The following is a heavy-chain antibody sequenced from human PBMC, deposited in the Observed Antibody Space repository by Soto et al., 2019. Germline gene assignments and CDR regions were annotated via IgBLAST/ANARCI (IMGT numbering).Heavy chain of an antibody. Sequence: PSETLSLTCTVSGGSISSGGYYRSWIRQHPGKGLEWIGYINYSGSTNYNPSLKSRVTISVDTSKNQFSLKLSSVTAADTAVYYCARGPYYYGSGSYYNFNLRWFDPWGQGTLVTVSS. CDR1: GGSISSGGYY. CDR2: INYSGST. CDR3: ARGPYYYGSGSYYNFNLRWFDP. D-gene: IGHD3-10*01. V-gene: IGHV4-31*03. J-gene: IGHJ5*02.